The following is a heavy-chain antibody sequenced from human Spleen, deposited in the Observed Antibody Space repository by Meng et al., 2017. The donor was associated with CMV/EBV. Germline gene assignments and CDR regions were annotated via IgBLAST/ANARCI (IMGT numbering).Heavy chain of an antibody. D-gene: IGHD6-13*01. CDR3: ARDRLAAGGGTGY. CDR2: ISAYTGDT. Sequence: ASVKVSCKASAYSFSNYGVSWVRQAPGQGLEWMGWISAYTGDTNYAQKLQGRVMMTTDTSITTAYMELRSLRSDDTAVYYCARDRLAAGGGTGYWGQGTLVTVSS. CDR1: AYSFSNYG. J-gene: IGHJ4*02. V-gene: IGHV1-18*01.